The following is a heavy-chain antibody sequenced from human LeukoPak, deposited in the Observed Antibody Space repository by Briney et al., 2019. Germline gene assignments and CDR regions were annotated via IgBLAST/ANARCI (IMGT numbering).Heavy chain of an antibody. V-gene: IGHV4-39*01. CDR3: ARHPGYSSGLY. CDR2: IYYSGST. Sequence: SETLSLACSVSGGSISSSNYYWGWIRQPPGKGLEWIGSIYYSGSTYYNPSLKSRVTISVDTSKNQFSLKLSSVTAADTAVSYCARHPGYSSGLYWGQGTLVTVSS. CDR1: GGSISSSNYY. D-gene: IGHD6-19*01. J-gene: IGHJ4*02.